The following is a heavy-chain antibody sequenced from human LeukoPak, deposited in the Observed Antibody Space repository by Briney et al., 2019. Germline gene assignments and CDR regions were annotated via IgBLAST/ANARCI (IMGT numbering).Heavy chain of an antibody. CDR3: ARQDDTSALYYVPRYFNY. CDR1: GYRFTNYW. D-gene: IGHD3-22*01. V-gene: IGHV5-51*01. CDR2: IYPGDPDT. Sequence: GESLKISCKGSGYRFTNYWIGWVRQMPGKGLEWMGIIYPGDPDTTYSPSFQGQVTISADKSISTAYLQWSSLKASDSAMYYCARQDDTSALYYVPRYFNYWGQGTLVTVSS. J-gene: IGHJ4*02.